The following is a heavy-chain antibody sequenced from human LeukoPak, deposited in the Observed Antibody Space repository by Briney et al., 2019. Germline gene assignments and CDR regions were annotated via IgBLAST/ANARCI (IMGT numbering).Heavy chain of an antibody. D-gene: IGHD2-15*01. V-gene: IGHV1-8*01. Sequence: ASVKASCKASGYTFTSDINWVRQATGQGLEWMGWMNPVSGNTGYAPKFQGRVTMTRDTSISTAYMELSSLRSEDTAVYYCARARVDESCSGGSCYHDDLWGRGTLVTVSS. J-gene: IGHJ5*02. CDR2: MNPVSGNT. CDR3: ARARVDESCSGGSCYHDDL. CDR1: GYTFTSD.